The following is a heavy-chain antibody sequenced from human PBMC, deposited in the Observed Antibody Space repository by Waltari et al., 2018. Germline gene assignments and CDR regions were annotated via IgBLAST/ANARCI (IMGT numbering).Heavy chain of an antibody. D-gene: IGHD1-26*01. J-gene: IGHJ4*02. V-gene: IGHV1-69*05. CDR1: GGTFSSYA. CDR2: IIPSFGTA. Sequence: QVQLVQSGAEVKKPGSSVKVSCKASGGTFSSYAISWVRQAPGQGLEWMGGIIPSFGTANYAKKCKGRVTITTDESTSTAYRELSSLRSEDTAVYYCARGYSGSYYWDYWGQGTLVTVSS. CDR3: ARGYSGSYYWDY.